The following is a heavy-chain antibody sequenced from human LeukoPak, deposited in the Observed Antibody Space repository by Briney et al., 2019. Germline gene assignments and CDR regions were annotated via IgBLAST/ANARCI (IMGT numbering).Heavy chain of an antibody. V-gene: IGHV1-18*01. D-gene: IGHD6-19*01. Sequence: ASVKVSCKASGYTFTTYGISWVRQAPGQGLEWMGWISAYNGDTNYAQKLQGRVTMTTDTSTSTAYMELRSLRSDDTAVYYCARGIAVADGAFYDYWGQGTLVTVSS. CDR3: ARGIAVADGAFYDY. CDR2: ISAYNGDT. J-gene: IGHJ4*02. CDR1: GYTFTTYG.